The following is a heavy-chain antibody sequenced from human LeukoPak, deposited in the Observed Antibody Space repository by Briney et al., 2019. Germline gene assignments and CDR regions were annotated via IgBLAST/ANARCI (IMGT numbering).Heavy chain of an antibody. D-gene: IGHD3-22*01. CDR1: GGSISSSSYY. CDR3: ARSLSGTRGGYTSFDY. J-gene: IGHJ4*02. CDR2: IYYSGST. Sequence: MTSETLSLTCTVSGGSISSSSYYWGWIRQPPGKGLEWIGSIYYSGSTYYNPSLKSRVTISVDTSKNQFSLKLSSVTAADTAVYYCARSLSGTRGGYTSFDYWGQGTLVIVSS. V-gene: IGHV4-39*01.